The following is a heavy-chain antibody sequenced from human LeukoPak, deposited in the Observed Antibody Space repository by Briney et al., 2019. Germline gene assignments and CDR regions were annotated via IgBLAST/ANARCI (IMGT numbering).Heavy chain of an antibody. CDR3: AREPHYGDYDGDAFDI. CDR2: IWYDGSNK. D-gene: IGHD4-17*01. Sequence: GGPLRLSCAASGFTFSSYGMHWVRQAPGKGLEWVAVIWYDGSNKYYADSVKGRFTVSRDNSKNTLYLQMNSLRAEDTAVYYCAREPHYGDYDGDAFDIWGQGTMVTVSS. CDR1: GFTFSSYG. V-gene: IGHV3-33*01. J-gene: IGHJ3*02.